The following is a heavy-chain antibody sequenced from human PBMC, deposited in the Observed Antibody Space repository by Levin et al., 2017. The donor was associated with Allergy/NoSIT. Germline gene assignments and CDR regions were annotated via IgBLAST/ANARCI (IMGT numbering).Heavy chain of an antibody. V-gene: IGHV3-11*05. CDR1: GFTFSDYY. CDR2: ISSSSSYT. D-gene: IGHD4-17*01. J-gene: IGHJ6*02. CDR3: ARDRGTKDYGDHGAPYYYYGMDV. Sequence: GGSLRLSCAASGFTFSDYYMSWIRQAPGKGLEWVSYISSSSSYTNYADSVKGRFTISRDNAKNSLYLQMNSLRAEDTAVYYCARDRGTKDYGDHGAPYYYYGMDVWGQGTTVTVSS.